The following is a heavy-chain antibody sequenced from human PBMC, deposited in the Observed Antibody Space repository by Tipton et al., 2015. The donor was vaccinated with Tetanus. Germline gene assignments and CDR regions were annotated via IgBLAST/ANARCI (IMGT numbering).Heavy chain of an antibody. CDR1: GGSISSYF. J-gene: IGHJ4*02. CDR3: ARANNDYPKKGPFDY. D-gene: IGHD5-12*01. V-gene: IGHV4-59*01. Sequence: LRLSCSVSGGSISSYFWSWIRQSPGQGLEWIGLIYYSGSTSYNPSLKSRVTISVDTSKNQLSLNLRSVITADTAVYYCARANNDYPKKGPFDYWGQGILVTVSS. CDR2: IYYSGST.